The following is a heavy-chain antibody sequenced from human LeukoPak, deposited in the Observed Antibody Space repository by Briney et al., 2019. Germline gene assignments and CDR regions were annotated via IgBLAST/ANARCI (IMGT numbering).Heavy chain of an antibody. CDR1: GFTFSGSA. J-gene: IGHJ3*02. CDR2: MRSKANNYAT. CDR3: TRSEALAAFDI. V-gene: IGHV3-73*01. Sequence: GGSLRLSCAASGFTFSGSAMHWVRQASGKGLEWVGRMRSKANNYATAYAASVKGRFTICRDDSKNTAYLQMNSLKTEDTAVYYCTRSEALAAFDIWGQGTMVTVSS.